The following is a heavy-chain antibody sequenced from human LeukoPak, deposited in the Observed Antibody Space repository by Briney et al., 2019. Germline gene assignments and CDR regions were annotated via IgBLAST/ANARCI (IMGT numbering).Heavy chain of an antibody. CDR1: GGSISSSSYY. CDR3: ARQYSYCTNGVCPFDY. V-gene: IGHV4-39*01. CDR2: IYYSGST. Sequence: SETLSLTCTVSGGSISSSSYYWGWIRQPPGKGLEWIGSIYYSGSTYYNPSLKSRVTISVDTSKNQFSLKLSSVTAADTAVYYCARQYSYCTNGVCPFDYWGQGTLVTVSS. D-gene: IGHD2-8*01. J-gene: IGHJ4*02.